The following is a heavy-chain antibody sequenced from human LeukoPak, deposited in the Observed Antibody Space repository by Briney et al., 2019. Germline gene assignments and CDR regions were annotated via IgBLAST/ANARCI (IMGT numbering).Heavy chain of an antibody. CDR1: GLIVSSNY. V-gene: IGHV3-53*01. D-gene: IGHD5-12*01. CDR2: IYSGGSI. CDR3: ARGGLRNWYFDL. Sequence: PGGSLRLSCAASGLIVSSNYMTWVRQAPGKGLEWVSVIYSGGSIYYADSVKGRFTISRDNAKNTVYLEMNSLRAEDTAVYYCARGGLRNWYFDLWGRGTLVTVSS. J-gene: IGHJ2*01.